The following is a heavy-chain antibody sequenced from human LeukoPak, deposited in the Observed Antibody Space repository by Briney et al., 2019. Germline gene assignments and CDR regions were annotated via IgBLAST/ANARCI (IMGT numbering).Heavy chain of an antibody. J-gene: IGHJ4*02. Sequence: QPGGSLRLSCSVSGFPFSTYVMHWVRQAPGKGLEYVSAISSNGDNTYYADSVKGRFTISRDNSKNTLYLQMSSLRADDTAVCYCVRGTGYWGQGTLVTVSS. CDR2: ISSNGDNT. CDR1: GFPFSTYV. CDR3: VRGTGY. V-gene: IGHV3-64D*06.